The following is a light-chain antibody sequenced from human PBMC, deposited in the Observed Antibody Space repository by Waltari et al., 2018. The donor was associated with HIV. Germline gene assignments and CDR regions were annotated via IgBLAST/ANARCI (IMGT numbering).Light chain of an antibody. CDR3: SSYTTTRSVV. CDR1: HTDRSVFQY. J-gene: IGLJ3*02. V-gene: IGLV2-14*03. CDR2: DFN. Sequence: SVLTQPASVSGSPGQSITISCSAVHTDRSVFQYVSWYRQQPDKGPQLVLYDFNYRPSGISDRFSGSKSGNTASLTISALQPDDEGHYYCSSYTTTRSVVFGGGTKVTVL.